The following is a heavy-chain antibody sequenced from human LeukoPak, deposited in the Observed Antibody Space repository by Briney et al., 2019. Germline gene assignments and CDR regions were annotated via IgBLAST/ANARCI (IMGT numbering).Heavy chain of an antibody. V-gene: IGHV3-30*02. D-gene: IGHD3-22*01. CDR2: IRYDGSNK. Sequence: GGSLRLSCAASGFTFSSYGMHWVRQAPGKGLEWVAFIRYDGSNKYYADSVKGRFTISRDNSKNTLYLQMNSLRAEDTAVYYCAKEYYDSSSFDYWGQGTLVTVSS. CDR1: GFTFSSYG. J-gene: IGHJ4*02. CDR3: AKEYYDSSSFDY.